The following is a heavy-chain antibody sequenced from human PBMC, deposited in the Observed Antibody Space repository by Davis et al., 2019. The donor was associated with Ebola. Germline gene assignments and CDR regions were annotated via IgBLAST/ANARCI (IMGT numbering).Heavy chain of an antibody. CDR2: ISAYNGKT. V-gene: IGHV1-18*01. CDR3: ARDLGMVKSYYFDY. J-gene: IGHJ4*02. CDR1: GYNFNSYG. D-gene: IGHD5-18*01. Sequence: AASVKVSCKASGYNFNSYGIYWVRQAPGQGLEWMGWISAYNGKTNYAQNLQGRVTMTTDTSTSTAYLELRVLRSDDTAGYYCARDLGMVKSYYFDYWGQGTLVTVSS.